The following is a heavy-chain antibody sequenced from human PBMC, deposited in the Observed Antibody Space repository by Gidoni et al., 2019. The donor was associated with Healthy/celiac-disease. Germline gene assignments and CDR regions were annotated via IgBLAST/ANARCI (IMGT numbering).Heavy chain of an antibody. J-gene: IGHJ4*02. V-gene: IGHV4-31*03. D-gene: IGHD2-2*01. CDR2: IYYSGST. CDR1: GGSISSGGYS. CDR3: ARGLIGYCSSTSCYEGGYFDY. Sequence: QVQLQESGPGLVKPSQTLSLTCTVSGGSISSGGYSWSWIRQHPGKGLEWIGYIYYSGSTYYNPSLKSRVTISVDTSKNQFSLKLSSVTAADTAVYYCARGLIGYCSSTSCYEGGYFDYWGQGTLVTVSS.